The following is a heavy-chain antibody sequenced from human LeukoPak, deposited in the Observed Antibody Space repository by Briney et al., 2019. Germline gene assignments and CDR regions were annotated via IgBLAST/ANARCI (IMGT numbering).Heavy chain of an antibody. Sequence: ASVKVSCKASGYTFTSYGISWVRQAPGQGLEWMGWISAYNGNTNYAQKLQGRVTMTTDTSTSTAYMELRSLRSDDTAVYYCARDGEYQLLSEYGMTSGAKGPRSPSPQ. D-gene: IGHD2-2*01. CDR3: ARDGEYQLLSEYGMTS. V-gene: IGHV1-18*04. J-gene: IGHJ6*04. CDR2: ISAYNGNT. CDR1: GYTFTSYG.